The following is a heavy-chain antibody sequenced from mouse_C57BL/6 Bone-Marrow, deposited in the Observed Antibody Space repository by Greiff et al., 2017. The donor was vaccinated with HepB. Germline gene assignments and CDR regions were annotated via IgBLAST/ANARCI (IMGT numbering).Heavy chain of an antibody. Sequence: VQLQQSGPELVKPGASVKLSCKASGYTFTSYDINWVKQRPGQGLEWIGWIYPRDGSTKYNEKFKGKATLTADKSSSTAYMELRSLTSEDSAVYFCARRGIYYYGRAWFAYWGQGTLVTVSA. CDR2: IYPRDGST. CDR1: GYTFTSYD. CDR3: ARRGIYYYGRAWFAY. J-gene: IGHJ3*01. D-gene: IGHD1-1*01. V-gene: IGHV1-85*01.